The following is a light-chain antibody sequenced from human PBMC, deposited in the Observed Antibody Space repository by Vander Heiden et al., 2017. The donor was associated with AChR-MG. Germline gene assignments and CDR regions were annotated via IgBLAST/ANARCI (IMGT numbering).Light chain of an antibody. J-gene: IGLJ2*01. CDR2: DVT. CDR1: SSDVGGYPY. V-gene: IGLV2-11*01. CDR3: CSYAGSYTYVV. Sequence: QSALTQPRSVSGSPGQSVTVSCTGASSDVGGYPYVSWYQQHPGKVPKLMIYDVTKRPSGVPDRFSGSKSGNTAYLKISGLRPEDEADDYCCSYAGSYTYVVFGGGTKVTVL.